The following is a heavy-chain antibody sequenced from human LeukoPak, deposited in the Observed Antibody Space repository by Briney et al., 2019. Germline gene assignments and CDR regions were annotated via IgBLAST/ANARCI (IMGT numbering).Heavy chain of an antibody. D-gene: IGHD3-22*01. V-gene: IGHV3-23*01. CDR2: ISGSGGTT. Sequence: PGGSLRLSCAGFGFTFNSYAMTWVRQAPGKGLKWVSGISGSGGTTYYADSVKGRFTISRDNFNNTLYLQMNSMRVEDTALYFCAKGVVDYYDSSGYYPSDLWGQGPWSPSPQ. CDR1: GFTFNSYA. J-gene: IGHJ5*02. CDR3: AKGVVDYYDSSGYYPSDL.